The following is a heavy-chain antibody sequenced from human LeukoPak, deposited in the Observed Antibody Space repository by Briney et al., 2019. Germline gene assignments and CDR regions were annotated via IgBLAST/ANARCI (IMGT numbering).Heavy chain of an antibody. D-gene: IGHD3-22*01. V-gene: IGHV3-23*01. J-gene: IGHJ4*02. Sequence: GGSLRLSCAVSGITLSNYGMSWVRQAPGKGLEWVAGISDSGGSTNYADSVKGRFTIYRDNPKNTLYLQMNSLRAEDTAVYFCAKRGVVIRVILVGFHKEAYYFDSWGQGALVTVSS. CDR3: AKRGVVIRVILVGFHKEAYYFDS. CDR1: GITLSNYG. CDR2: ISDSGGST.